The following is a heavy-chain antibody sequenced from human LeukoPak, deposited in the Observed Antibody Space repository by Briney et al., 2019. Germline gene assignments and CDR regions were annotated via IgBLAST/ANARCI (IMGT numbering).Heavy chain of an antibody. D-gene: IGHD6-19*01. CDR1: GFTFSSYG. Sequence: GGSLRLSCAASGFTFSSYGMHWVRQAPGKGLEWVAVISYDGSNKYYADSVKGRFTISRDNAKNTLYLQMNSLRAEDTAVYYCARDQWVIAVAGVIDYWGQGTLVTVSS. CDR2: ISYDGSNK. V-gene: IGHV3-30*03. J-gene: IGHJ4*02. CDR3: ARDQWVIAVAGVIDY.